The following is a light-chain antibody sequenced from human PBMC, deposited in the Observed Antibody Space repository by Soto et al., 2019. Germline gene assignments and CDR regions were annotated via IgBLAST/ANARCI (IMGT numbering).Light chain of an antibody. CDR3: SSSTSSSTYV. V-gene: IGLV2-14*01. CDR1: SSDVGGYNY. CDR2: EVS. Sequence: QSALTQSASVSGSPGQSTTISCTGTSSDVGGYNYVSWYQQHPGKAPKLMIYEVSNRPSGVSNRFSGSKSGNTASLTISGLHAEDEADYYCSSSTSSSTYVFGTGTKVTVL. J-gene: IGLJ1*01.